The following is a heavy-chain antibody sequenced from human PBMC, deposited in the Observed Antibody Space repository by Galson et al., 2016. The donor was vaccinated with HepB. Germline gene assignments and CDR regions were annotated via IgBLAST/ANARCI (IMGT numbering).Heavy chain of an antibody. J-gene: IGHJ3*02. CDR2: IDWDDDK. CDR3: ARMGFYYDSSGSFSDAFHI. D-gene: IGHD3-22*01. CDR1: GFSLSTTGMR. V-gene: IGHV2-70*04. Sequence: PALVKPTQTLTLTCTFSGFSLSTTGMRVNWIRQPPGKALEWLARIDWDDDKLYSTSLKTSLTISKDTAKNQVVLTMTNMDPVDTATYYCARMGFYYDSSGSFSDAFHIWGQGTMVTVS.